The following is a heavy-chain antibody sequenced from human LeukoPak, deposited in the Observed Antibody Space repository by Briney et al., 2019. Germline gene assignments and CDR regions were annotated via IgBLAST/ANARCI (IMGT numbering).Heavy chain of an antibody. CDR1: GFTFSTSA. V-gene: IGHV3-23*01. CDR3: AKGSF. J-gene: IGHJ4*02. D-gene: IGHD3-10*01. Sequence: GGSLRLSCVVSGFTFSTSAMSWVCQAPGKGLEWVSGISESGGSTYYADSVKGRFTSSRDNSKNTLYLQMNNLRAEDTAAYYCAKGSFWGQGTLVTVSS. CDR2: ISESGGST.